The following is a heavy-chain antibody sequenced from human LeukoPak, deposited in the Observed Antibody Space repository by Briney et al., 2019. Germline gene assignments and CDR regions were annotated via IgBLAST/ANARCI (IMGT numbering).Heavy chain of an antibody. J-gene: IGHJ3*02. V-gene: IGHV3-48*01. D-gene: IGHD1-1*01. CDR3: ARAINWADAFDI. CDR2: ISSSSSPM. Sequence: GGSLRLSCAASGFTFSSYSMNWVRQAPGKGLEWVSYISSSSSPMYYADSVKGRFTISRDNAKNSLYLQMNSLRAEDTAVYYCARAINWADAFDIWGQGTMVTVSS. CDR1: GFTFSSYS.